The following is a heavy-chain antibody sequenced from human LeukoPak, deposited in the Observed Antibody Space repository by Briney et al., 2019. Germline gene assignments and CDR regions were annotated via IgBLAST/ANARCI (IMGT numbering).Heavy chain of an antibody. CDR2: VYHSGST. J-gene: IGHJ6*03. D-gene: IGHD6-6*01. V-gene: IGHV4-59*11. Sequence: PSETLSLTCTLSGASITSHSWSWIRQPPGKGLEWIGYVYHSGSTNYNPTLKSRVTISLATSKNQFSLKLTSVTAADTAVYYCAIVAARGYMDVGGKGTTVTVSS. CDR1: GASITSHS. CDR3: AIVAARGYMDV.